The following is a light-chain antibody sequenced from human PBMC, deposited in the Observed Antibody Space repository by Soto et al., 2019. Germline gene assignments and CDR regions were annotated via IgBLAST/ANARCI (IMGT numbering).Light chain of an antibody. V-gene: IGKV3-11*01. J-gene: IGKJ5*01. CDR1: QSVSSSY. Sequence: EIVMTQSPATLSLSPGERATLSCRASQSVSSSYLSWYQQKPGQAPRLLIYDASNRATGIPARFSGSGSGTDFTLTISSLEPEDFAVYYCQQRSNWPPSITFGPGTRLEIK. CDR3: QQRSNWPPSIT. CDR2: DAS.